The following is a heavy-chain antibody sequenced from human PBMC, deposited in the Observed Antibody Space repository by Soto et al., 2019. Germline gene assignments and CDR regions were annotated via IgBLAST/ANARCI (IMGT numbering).Heavy chain of an antibody. CDR3: ASSIAAAGPLFFDY. CDR1: GGSISSSSYY. J-gene: IGHJ4*02. V-gene: IGHV4-39*01. CDR2: MYYSGST. Sequence: QLQLQESGPGLVKPSETLSLTCTVSGGSISSSSYYWGWIRQPPGKGLEWIGSMYYSGSTYYNPSVESRVTIPVDTSKNQFSLKLSSVTAADTAVYYCASSIAAAGPLFFDYWGQGTLVTVSS. D-gene: IGHD6-13*01.